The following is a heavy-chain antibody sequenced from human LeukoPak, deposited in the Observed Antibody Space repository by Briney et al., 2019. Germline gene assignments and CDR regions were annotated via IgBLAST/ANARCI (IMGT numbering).Heavy chain of an antibody. Sequence: SGTLSLTCAVSGVSISSSEWWIWVRQPPGQGLEWIGEIHRAGRTRYNPSLKSRVTISMDYSKNQFSLNVSSVTAADTAIYYRGKTDIYFNPIDYWGPGSLVTVSS. CDR1: GVSISSSEW. CDR3: GKTDIYFNPIDY. J-gene: IGHJ4*02. D-gene: IGHD3-9*01. CDR2: IHRAGRT. V-gene: IGHV4-4*02.